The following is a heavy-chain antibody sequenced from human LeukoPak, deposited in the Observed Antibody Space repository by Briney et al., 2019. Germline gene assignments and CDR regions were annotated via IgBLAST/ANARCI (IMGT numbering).Heavy chain of an antibody. J-gene: IGHJ3*02. CDR3: ARAPNRYDWYWGAFDI. D-gene: IGHD2-8*02. V-gene: IGHV3-53*01. Sequence: PGGSLRLSCAASGFTVSRNYMSWVRQAPGKGLEWVSVIYSGGSIHYADSVKGRFTISRDNSKNTLYLQMNSLRAEDTAVYYCARAPNRYDWYWGAFDIWGQGTVVTVSS. CDR2: IYSGGSI. CDR1: GFTVSRNY.